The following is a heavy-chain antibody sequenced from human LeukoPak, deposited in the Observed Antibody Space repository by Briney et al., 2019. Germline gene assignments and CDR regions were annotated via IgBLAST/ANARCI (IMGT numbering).Heavy chain of an antibody. CDR1: GFTFSSFA. CDR2: IGAGGSKT. Sequence: GGSLRLSCAASGFTFSSFAMSWVRQAPGKGLEWVSIIGAGGSKTYYADSVKGRFTISKDNSKNTLYLQMNSLRAEDTAVYYCAKGIKGSYCNGDCYLTYYYYGLDVWGQGTTVTVSS. D-gene: IGHD2-21*02. J-gene: IGHJ6*02. CDR3: AKGIKGSYCNGDCYLTYYYYGLDV. V-gene: IGHV3-23*01.